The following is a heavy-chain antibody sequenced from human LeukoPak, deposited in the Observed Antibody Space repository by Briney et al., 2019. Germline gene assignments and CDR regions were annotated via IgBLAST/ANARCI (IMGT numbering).Heavy chain of an antibody. V-gene: IGHV4-4*07. D-gene: IGHD4-23*01. CDR1: GGSISSYY. CDR2: IYTSGST. Sequence: PSETLSLTCTVSGGSISSYYWSWIRQPAGKGLEWIGRIYTSGSTNYNPSLKSRVTMSVDTSKNQFSLRLNSVTAADTAVYYCARDAYGGNSWGWFDPWGQGTLVTVSS. J-gene: IGHJ5*02. CDR3: ARDAYGGNSWGWFDP.